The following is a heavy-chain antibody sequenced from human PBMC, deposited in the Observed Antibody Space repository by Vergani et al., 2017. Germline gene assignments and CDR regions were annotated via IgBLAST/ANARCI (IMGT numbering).Heavy chain of an antibody. Sequence: QLQLQESGPGLVKPSETLSLTCTVSGGSISSSSYYWGWIRQPPGKGLEWIGSIYYSGSTYYNPSLKSRVTISVDTSKNQFSLKLSSVTAADTAVNYCLSSGWLDDAFDIWGQGTMVTVSS. CDR2: IYYSGST. CDR3: LSSGWLDDAFDI. CDR1: GGSISSSSYY. V-gene: IGHV4-39*01. J-gene: IGHJ3*02. D-gene: IGHD6-19*01.